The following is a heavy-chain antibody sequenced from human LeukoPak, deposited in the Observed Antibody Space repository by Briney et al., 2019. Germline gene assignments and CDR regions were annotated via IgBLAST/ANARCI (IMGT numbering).Heavy chain of an antibody. V-gene: IGHV3-23*01. CDR2: ISGSGDST. D-gene: IGHD6-19*01. J-gene: IGHJ1*01. CDR3: ARVDSGSACAS. CDR1: GFTFSTYA. Sequence: GGSLRLSCAASGFTFSTYAMTWVRQAPGKGLEWVSGISGSGDSTYYADSVKGRFTISRDNSKNTLYLQMGSLRPEDMAVYYCARVDSGSACASWGQGILVTVSS.